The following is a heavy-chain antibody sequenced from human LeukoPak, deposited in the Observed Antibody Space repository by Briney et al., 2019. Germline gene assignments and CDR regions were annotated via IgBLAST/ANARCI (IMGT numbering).Heavy chain of an antibody. V-gene: IGHV4-59*01. J-gene: IGHJ5*02. CDR2: IYYSGST. CDR3: ARDIGVYSSSWYAWFDP. CDR1: GGSISSYY. Sequence: SETLSLTCTVSGGSISSYYWSWIRQPPGKGLEWIGNIYYSGSTNYNPSLKSRVTISVDTSKNQFSLKLSSVTAADTAVYYCARDIGVYSSSWYAWFDPWGQGTLVTVSS. D-gene: IGHD6-13*01.